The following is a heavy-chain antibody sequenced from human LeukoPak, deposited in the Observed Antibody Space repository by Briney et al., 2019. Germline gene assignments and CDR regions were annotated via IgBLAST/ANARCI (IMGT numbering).Heavy chain of an antibody. V-gene: IGHV1-46*01. D-gene: IGHD4-17*01. CDR2: INPSGGST. CDR3: ARGRNKGWSRQPTVTTRTSRGFYYMDV. J-gene: IGHJ6*03. CDR1: GYTFTSYY. Sequence: GASVKVSCKASGYTFTSYYMHWVRQAPGQGLEWMGIINPSGGSTSYAQKFQGRVTMTRDMSTSTVCMELSSLRSEDTAVYYCARGRNKGWSRQPTVTTRTSRGFYYMDVWGKGTTVTVSS.